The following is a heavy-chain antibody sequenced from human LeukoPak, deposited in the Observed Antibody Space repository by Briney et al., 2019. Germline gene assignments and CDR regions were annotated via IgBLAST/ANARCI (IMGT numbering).Heavy chain of an antibody. J-gene: IGHJ6*04. CDR3: ARGRSMNFASGMDV. CDR2: ISSSGSII. Sequence: GGSLRLSCAASGFTFSDYYMSWIRQAPGKGLEWISYISSSGSIIYYADSVKGRFTISRDNAKNSLYLQMNSLGAEDTAVYYCARGRSMNFASGMDVWGKGTTVTVSS. D-gene: IGHD3/OR15-3a*01. V-gene: IGHV3-11*04. CDR1: GFTFSDYY.